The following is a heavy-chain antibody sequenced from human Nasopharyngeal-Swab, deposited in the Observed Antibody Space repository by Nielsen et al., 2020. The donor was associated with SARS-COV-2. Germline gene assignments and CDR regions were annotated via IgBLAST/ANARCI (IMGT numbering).Heavy chain of an antibody. CDR1: GFTVSSNY. V-gene: IGHV3-53*01. J-gene: IGHJ6*02. D-gene: IGHD5-18*01. CDR3: ARMGGYSYGWRAYYYYGMDV. CDR2: IYSGGST. Sequence: GESPKISCAASGFTVSSNYMSWFRQAPGKGLEWVSVIYSGGSTYYADSVKGRFTISRDNSKNTLYLQMNSLRAEDTAVYYCARMGGYSYGWRAYYYYGMDVWGQGTTVTVSS.